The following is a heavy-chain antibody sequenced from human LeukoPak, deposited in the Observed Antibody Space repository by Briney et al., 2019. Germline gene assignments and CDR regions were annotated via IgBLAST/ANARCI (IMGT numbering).Heavy chain of an antibody. J-gene: IGHJ4*02. CDR2: IYSGVST. Sequence: PGGSLRLSCAASGFTVSSNYMSWVRQAPGKGLEWVSVIYSGVSTYYADSVRGRFTISRDNSKNTLYLQMISLRAEDTAVYYCARASAKYYYDSSGYLFDYWGQGTLVTVSS. CDR3: ARASAKYYYDSSGYLFDY. V-gene: IGHV3-53*01. CDR1: GFTVSSNY. D-gene: IGHD3-22*01.